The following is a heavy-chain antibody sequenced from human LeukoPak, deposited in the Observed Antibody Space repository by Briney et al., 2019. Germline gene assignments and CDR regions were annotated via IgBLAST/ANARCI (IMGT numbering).Heavy chain of an antibody. D-gene: IGHD6-6*01. V-gene: IGHV3-23*01. CDR2: ITNSGADT. Sequence: GGSLRLSCAASEFSFSNYAMSWVRQAPGKGLEWVSAITNSGADTYHADSVRGRFTISRDNSKNTLFLQTNSLRVEDTAIYYCAKGSRSSRPYYFDYWGQGTLVTVSS. CDR3: AKGSRSSRPYYFDY. J-gene: IGHJ4*02. CDR1: EFSFSNYA.